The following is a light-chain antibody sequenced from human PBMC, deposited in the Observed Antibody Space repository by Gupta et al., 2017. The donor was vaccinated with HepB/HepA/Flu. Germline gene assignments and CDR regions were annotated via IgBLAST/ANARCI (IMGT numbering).Light chain of an antibody. V-gene: IGLV2-14*03. J-gene: IGLJ2*01. CDR1: SSDVGGYNS. Sequence: HSALTQPASVSGSPGPSITISCTGTSSDVGGYNSVAWYQQYSGKAPNLLICDVNVRPSGMSTRFSGSKSGNSASMTISXVXHEEEAXYFCSSYPSTTNTIVVFGGGTKLTVL. CDR2: DVN. CDR3: SSYPSTTNTIVV.